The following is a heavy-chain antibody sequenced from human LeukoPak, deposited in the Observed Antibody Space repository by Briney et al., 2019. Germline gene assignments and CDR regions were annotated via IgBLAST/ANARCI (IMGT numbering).Heavy chain of an antibody. J-gene: IGHJ4*02. D-gene: IGHD1-1*01. Sequence: GGSLRLSCAASGFTFSTYAMSWVRQAPGKGLEWVSGISDSGGTTYYADSVKGRFTISRDNSKNTLYLQMNSLRAEDTAVYYCAGGTPIDYWGQGTLVTVSS. V-gene: IGHV3-23*01. CDR1: GFTFSTYA. CDR2: ISDSGGTT. CDR3: AGGTPIDY.